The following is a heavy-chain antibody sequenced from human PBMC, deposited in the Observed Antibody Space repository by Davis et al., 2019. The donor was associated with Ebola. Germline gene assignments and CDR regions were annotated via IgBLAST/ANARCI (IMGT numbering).Heavy chain of an antibody. Sequence: GESLKIPCAASGFTFSNYAMSWVRQAPGKGLEWVSAISGSGGSTYYADSVKGRFTISRDKSKNTLYVQMNSLRAEDTAVYYCAKDREYFYDSSAYYGGFDYWGQGTLVTVSS. CDR3: AKDREYFYDSSAYYGGFDY. J-gene: IGHJ4*02. D-gene: IGHD3-22*01. V-gene: IGHV3-23*01. CDR1: GFTFSNYA. CDR2: ISGSGGST.